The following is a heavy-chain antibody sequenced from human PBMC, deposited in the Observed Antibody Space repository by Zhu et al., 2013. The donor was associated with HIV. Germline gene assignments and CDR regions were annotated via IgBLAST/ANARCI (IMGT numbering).Heavy chain of an antibody. V-gene: IGHV1-69*06. D-gene: IGHD3-10*01. CDR2: IIPIFGTA. CDR3: ARERSYYYPRLSGGSWFDP. Sequence: QVQLVQSGAEVKKPGSSVKVSCKASGGTFSSYAISWVRQAPGQGLEWMGGIIPIFGTANYAQKFQGRVTITADKSTSTAYMELSSLRSEDTAVYYCARERSYYYPRLSGGSWFDPWGQGTLVTVSS. J-gene: IGHJ5*02. CDR1: GGTFSSYA.